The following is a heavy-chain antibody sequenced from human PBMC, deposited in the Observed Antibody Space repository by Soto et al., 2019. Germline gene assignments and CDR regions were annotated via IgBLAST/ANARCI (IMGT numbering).Heavy chain of an antibody. CDR3: ARAETTVTTDDAFDI. Sequence: NPSETLSLTCTVSGGSISSYYWSWIRQPPGKGLEWIGYIYYSGSTNYNPSLKSRVTISVDTSKNQFSLKLSSVTAADTAVYYCARAETTVTTDDAFDIWGQGTMVTVSS. CDR1: GGSISSYY. CDR2: IYYSGST. V-gene: IGHV4-59*01. D-gene: IGHD4-17*01. J-gene: IGHJ3*02.